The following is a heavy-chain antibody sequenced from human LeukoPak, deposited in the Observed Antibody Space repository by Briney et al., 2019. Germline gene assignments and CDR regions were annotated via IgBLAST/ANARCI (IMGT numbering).Heavy chain of an antibody. CDR3: ARGRSYPAIAVTGTSGGWFDP. J-gene: IGHJ5*02. D-gene: IGHD6-19*01. V-gene: IGHV4-34*01. CDR1: GGSFSGYY. Sequence: SETLSLTCAVYGGSFSGYYWSCIRQPPGKGLEWIGEINHSGSTNYNPSLKSRVTISVETSKNQFSLKLSSVTAADTAVYYCARGRSYPAIAVTGTSGGWFDPWGPGTLVTVSS. CDR2: INHSGST.